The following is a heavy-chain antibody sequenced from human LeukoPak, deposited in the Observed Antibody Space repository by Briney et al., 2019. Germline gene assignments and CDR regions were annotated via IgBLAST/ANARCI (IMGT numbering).Heavy chain of an antibody. D-gene: IGHD4-17*01. J-gene: IGHJ6*02. CDR1: GFTFSSYS. Sequence: GGSLRLSCAASGFTFSSYSMNWVRRAPGKGLEWVSYISSSSSTIYYADSVKGRFTISRDNAKNSLYLQMNSLRDEDTAVYYCARDEAATVFSLYGMDVWGQGTTVTVSS. CDR2: ISSSSSTI. V-gene: IGHV3-48*02. CDR3: ARDEAATVFSLYGMDV.